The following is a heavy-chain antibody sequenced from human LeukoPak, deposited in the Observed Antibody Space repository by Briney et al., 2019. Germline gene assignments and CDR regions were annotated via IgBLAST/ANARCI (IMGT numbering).Heavy chain of an antibody. CDR1: GGSISSYY. CDR3: ARDPLGPGYGVA. J-gene: IGHJ5*02. D-gene: IGHD6-13*01. CDR2: IYTSGST. Sequence: SETLSRTXTVSGGSISSYYWSWIRQPAGKGMEWIGRIYTSGSTNYNPSLKSRVTISVDTSKNQFSLKLSSVTAADTAVYYCARDPLGPGYGVAWGQGTLVTVSS. V-gene: IGHV4-4*07.